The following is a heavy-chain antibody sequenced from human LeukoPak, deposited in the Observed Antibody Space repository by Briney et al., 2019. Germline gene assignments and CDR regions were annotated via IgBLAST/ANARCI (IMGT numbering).Heavy chain of an antibody. D-gene: IGHD1-26*01. V-gene: IGHV3-30-3*01. J-gene: IGHJ4*02. CDR1: GFTFSSYA. CDR3: AGSPPYFDY. Sequence: PGGSLRLSCAASGFTFSSYAMHWVRQAPGKGLEWVAVISYDGSNKYYADSVKGRFTISRDNSKNTLYLQMNSLRAEDTAVYYCAGSPPYFDYWGQGTLVTVSS. CDR2: ISYDGSNK.